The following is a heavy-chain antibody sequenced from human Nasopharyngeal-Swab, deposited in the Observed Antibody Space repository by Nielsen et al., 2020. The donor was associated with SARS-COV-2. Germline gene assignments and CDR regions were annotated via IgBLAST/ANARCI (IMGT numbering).Heavy chain of an antibody. J-gene: IGHJ4*02. Sequence: ASVKVSCKASGYTFTSYAMHWVRQAPGQRLEWMGWINAGNGNTKYSQKFQGRVTITRDTSATTAYMELSSLRPEDTAVYYCAFVSYDSSGYHYSYWGQGTLVTVSS. V-gene: IGHV1-3*01. CDR2: INAGNGNT. D-gene: IGHD3-22*01. CDR3: AFVSYDSSGYHYSY. CDR1: GYTFTSYA.